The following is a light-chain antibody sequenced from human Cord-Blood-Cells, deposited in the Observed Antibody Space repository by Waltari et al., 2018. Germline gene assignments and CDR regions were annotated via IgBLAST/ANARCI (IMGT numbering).Light chain of an antibody. CDR2: EVS. Sequence: QSALTQPPSASGSPGQSVTISCTGTSSDVGGYHYVSWYQQHPGKAPKLMSYEVSKRPAGVPDRFSGSKSGNTASLTGSGLQAEDEADDYCSSYAGSNNFDVFGTGTKVTVL. CDR3: SSYAGSNNFDV. V-gene: IGLV2-8*01. J-gene: IGLJ1*01. CDR1: SSDVGGYHY.